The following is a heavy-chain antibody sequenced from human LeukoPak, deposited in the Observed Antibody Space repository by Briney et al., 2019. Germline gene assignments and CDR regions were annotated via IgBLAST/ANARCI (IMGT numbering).Heavy chain of an antibody. CDR3: ARQVPDFWSGYYFDY. V-gene: IGHV3-21*01. CDR2: ISSSSSYI. Sequence: PGGSLRLSCEASGFTFSSYSMNWVRQAPGKGLEWVSSISSSSSYIYYADSVKGRFTISRDNAKNSLYLQMNSLRAEDTAVYYCARQVPDFWSGYYFDYWGQGTLVTVSS. CDR1: GFTFSSYS. D-gene: IGHD3-3*01. J-gene: IGHJ4*02.